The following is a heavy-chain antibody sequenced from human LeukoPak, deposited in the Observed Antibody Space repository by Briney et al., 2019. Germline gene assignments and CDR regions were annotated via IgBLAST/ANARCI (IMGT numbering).Heavy chain of an antibody. CDR3: ARDPTAYSSSSHFDY. CDR1: GFTFSSYG. V-gene: IGHV3-30*02. Sequence: PGGSLRLSCAASGFTFSSYGMHWVRQAPGKGLEWVAFIRYDGSYKFYAESVKGRLTVSRDDSKNTLYLQMNSLRAEDTAVYYCARDPTAYSSSSHFDYWGQGTLVTVSS. CDR2: IRYDGSYK. D-gene: IGHD6-6*01. J-gene: IGHJ4*02.